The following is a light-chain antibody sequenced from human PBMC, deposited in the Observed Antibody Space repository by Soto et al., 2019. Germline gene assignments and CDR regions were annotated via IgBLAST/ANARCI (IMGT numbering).Light chain of an antibody. CDR2: KAS. V-gene: IGKV1-5*03. CDR3: QSYDNSVWT. CDR1: QSVDNW. J-gene: IGKJ1*01. Sequence: DIQMTQSPSTLSASVGDRVIITCRASQSVDNWLAWYQQKPGKAPKLLIYKASTLESGVPSRFSGSGSGTEFTLTINRLEPEDFAVYYCQSYDNSVWTFGQGTKVQIK.